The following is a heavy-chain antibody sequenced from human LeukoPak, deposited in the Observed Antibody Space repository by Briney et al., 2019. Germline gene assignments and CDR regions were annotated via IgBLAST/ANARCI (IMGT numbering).Heavy chain of an antibody. Sequence: GGSLRLPCAVSGFTVNNARMSWGRQAPGKGVEWMSRIKTKSEGGRTDYAAPVKGRFTISRDDSRNTLYLQMNSLKTEDTAVYYCTTEAQGDDYFYYHMDVWGKGTTVTVSS. J-gene: IGHJ6*03. V-gene: IGHV3-15*01. CDR2: IKTKSEGGRT. CDR1: GFTVNNAR. CDR3: TTEAQGDDYFYYHMDV. D-gene: IGHD3-10*01.